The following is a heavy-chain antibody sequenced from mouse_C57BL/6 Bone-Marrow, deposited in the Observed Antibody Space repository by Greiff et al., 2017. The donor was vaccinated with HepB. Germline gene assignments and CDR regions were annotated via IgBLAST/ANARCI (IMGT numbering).Heavy chain of an antibody. CDR1: GFNIKDYY. V-gene: IGHV14-2*01. CDR2: IDPEDGET. Sequence: VQLKESGAELVKPGASVKLSCTASGFNIKDYYMHWVKQRTEQGLEWIGRIDPEDGETKYAPKFQGKATITADTSSNTAYLQLSSLTSEDTAVYYCASYYYGSSPYWYFDVWGTGTTVTVSS. J-gene: IGHJ1*03. CDR3: ASYYYGSSPYWYFDV. D-gene: IGHD1-1*01.